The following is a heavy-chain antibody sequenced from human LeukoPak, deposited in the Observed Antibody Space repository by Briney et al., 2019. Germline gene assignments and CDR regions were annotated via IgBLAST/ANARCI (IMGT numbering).Heavy chain of an antibody. V-gene: IGHV4-59*08. CDR1: GGSISSYY. CDR3: ARLYSSGWYDY. CDR2: IYYSGST. D-gene: IGHD6-19*01. J-gene: IGHJ4*02. Sequence: SETLSLTCAVSGGSISSYYWSWIRQPPGKGLEWIGYIYYSGSTNYNPSLKSRVTISVDTSKNQFSLKLSSVTAADTAVYYCARLYSSGWYDYWGQGTLVTVSS.